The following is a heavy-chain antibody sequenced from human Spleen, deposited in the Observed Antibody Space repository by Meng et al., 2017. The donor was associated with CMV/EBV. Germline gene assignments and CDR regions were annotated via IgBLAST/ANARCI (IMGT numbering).Heavy chain of an antibody. V-gene: IGHV3-74*03. CDR2: INSDGSTT. J-gene: IGHJ5*02. D-gene: IGHD6-6*01. CDR1: GFTFSAYW. CDR3: AKGQYSSSSSWFDP. Sequence: GESLKISCAASGFTFSAYWMHWVRQPPGKGLVWVSRINSDGSTTAYADSVKGRFTISRDNAKNTLLLQMNSLRTEDTALYYCAKGQYSSSSSWFDPWGQGTLVTVSS.